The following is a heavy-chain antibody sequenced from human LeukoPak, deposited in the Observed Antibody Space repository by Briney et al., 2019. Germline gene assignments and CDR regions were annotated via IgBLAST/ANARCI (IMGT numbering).Heavy chain of an antibody. Sequence: PSETLSLTCTVSGGSIINYYWSWIRQPPGKGLEWIGYIYSSGSTNYNPSLKSRVTVSVDTSKNQFSLKLSSVTAADTAVYYCARGVSGYSKVEYWGQGILVTVSS. CDR2: IYSSGST. J-gene: IGHJ4*02. V-gene: IGHV4-59*01. CDR1: GGSIINYY. D-gene: IGHD5-12*01. CDR3: ARGVSGYSKVEY.